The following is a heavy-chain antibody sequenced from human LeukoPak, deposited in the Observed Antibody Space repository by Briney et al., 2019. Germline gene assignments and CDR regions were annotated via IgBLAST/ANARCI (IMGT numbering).Heavy chain of an antibody. V-gene: IGHV3-23*01. D-gene: IGHD5-18*01. CDR1: GFTFSDYY. J-gene: IGHJ4*02. CDR2: ISGSSGST. CDR3: AKESVDTAMVYYFDY. Sequence: GGSLRLSYAASGFTFSDYYMSWIRQAPGKGLEWVSAISGSSGSTYYADSVKGRFTISRDNSKNTLYLQMNSLRAEDTAVYYCAKESVDTAMVYYFDYWGQGTLVTVSS.